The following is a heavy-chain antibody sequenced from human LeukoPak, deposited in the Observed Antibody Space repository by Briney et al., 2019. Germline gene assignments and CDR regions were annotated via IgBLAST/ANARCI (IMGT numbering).Heavy chain of an antibody. Sequence: GGSLRLSCAASGFSFSNYGMHWVRQAPGKGLEWVAVISYDGSNKYYADSVKGRFTISRDNSKNTLYLQMNSLRAEDTAVYYCAKRTYGDYPFDYWGQGTLVTVSS. CDR2: ISYDGSNK. D-gene: IGHD4-17*01. V-gene: IGHV3-30*18. J-gene: IGHJ4*02. CDR1: GFSFSNYG. CDR3: AKRTYGDYPFDY.